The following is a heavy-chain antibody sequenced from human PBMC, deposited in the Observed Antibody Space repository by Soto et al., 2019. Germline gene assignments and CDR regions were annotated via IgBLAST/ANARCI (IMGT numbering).Heavy chain of an antibody. V-gene: IGHV3-7*01. CDR3: TRISRAEPADY. CDR1: GFAFNSSA. CDR2: INVNGDAT. D-gene: IGHD6-13*01. J-gene: IGHJ4*02. Sequence: EVQLLESGGGLVQPGGSLRLSCAASGFAFNSSAMAWVRQTPGKGLEWVANINVNGDATFYVDSVRGRFTVSRDNARNSLFLQMNSLRVEDTAVYFCTRISRAEPADYWGLGTLVTVSS.